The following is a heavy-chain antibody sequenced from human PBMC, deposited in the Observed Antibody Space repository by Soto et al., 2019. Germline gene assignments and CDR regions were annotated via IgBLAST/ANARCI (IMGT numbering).Heavy chain of an antibody. D-gene: IGHD6-13*01. V-gene: IGHV3-21*01. Sequence: EVQLVESGGGLVKPGGSLRLSCAASGFTFSSYSMNWVRQAPGKGLEWVSSISSSSSYIYYADSVKGRFTISRDNAKNSLYLQMNSLRAEDTAVYYCAREPGIAAAGTSLEYYYYYYMDVWGKGTTVTVSS. J-gene: IGHJ6*03. CDR3: AREPGIAAAGTSLEYYYYYYMDV. CDR1: GFTFSSYS. CDR2: ISSSSSYI.